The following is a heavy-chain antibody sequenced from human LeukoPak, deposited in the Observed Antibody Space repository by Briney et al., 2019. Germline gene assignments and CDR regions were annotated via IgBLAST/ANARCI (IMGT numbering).Heavy chain of an antibody. J-gene: IGHJ4*01. D-gene: IGHD2-15*01. CDR2: ISSSGRTI. CDR3: ARRYCSGSSCLVDY. CDR1: GFTFSTHE. V-gene: IGHV3-48*03. Sequence: PGGSPRLSCAASGFTFSTHEMYWVRQAPGTGRGWGSYISSSGRTINYADSVKGRFTISRDNAKDSLYLQMNSLRADDTAVYYCARRYCSGSSCLVDYWGQEPWSPSPQ.